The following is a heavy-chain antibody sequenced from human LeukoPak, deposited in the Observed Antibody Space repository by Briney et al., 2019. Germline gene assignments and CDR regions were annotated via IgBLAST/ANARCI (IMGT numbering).Heavy chain of an antibody. CDR1: GFTFSSYS. D-gene: IGHD2-21*02. V-gene: IGHV3-21*01. CDR2: MRSSSSYI. CDR3: ARAGYCGGDCHSGYFDY. Sequence: KSGGSLRLSCAASGFTFSSYSMNWVRQAPGKGLEWVSSMRSSSSYIYYADSVKGRFTISRDNAKNSLYLQMNSLRAEDTAVYYCARAGYCGGDCHSGYFDYWGQGTLVTVSS. J-gene: IGHJ4*02.